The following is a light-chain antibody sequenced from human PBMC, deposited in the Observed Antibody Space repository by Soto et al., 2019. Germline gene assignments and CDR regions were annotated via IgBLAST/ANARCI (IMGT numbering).Light chain of an antibody. CDR1: SSDVGGYNY. CDR3: CSYAGSYPYV. CDR2: DVS. V-gene: IGLV2-11*01. Sequence: QSVLTQPRSVPGSPGQSVTISCTGTSSDVGGYNYVSWYQQHPGKAPKLMIYDVSKRPSGVPDRFSGSKSGNTASLTISGLQAEDEADYYCCSYAGSYPYVFGTGTKVTAL. J-gene: IGLJ1*01.